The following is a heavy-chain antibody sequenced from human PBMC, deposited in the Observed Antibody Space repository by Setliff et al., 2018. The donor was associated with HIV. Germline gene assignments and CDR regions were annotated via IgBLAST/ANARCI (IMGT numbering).Heavy chain of an antibody. D-gene: IGHD2-8*01. J-gene: IGHJ3*02. CDR3: ATKLHCTNGVCLDAFDI. CDR1: GYTFTGYF. CDR2: INPNSGGT. Sequence: ASVKVSCKASGYTFTGYFLHWVRQAPGQGLEWMGRINPNSGGTNYAQKFQGRVTMTRDTSISTAYMELSRLRSDDTAVYYCATKLHCTNGVCLDAFDIWGQGTMVNV. V-gene: IGHV1-2*06.